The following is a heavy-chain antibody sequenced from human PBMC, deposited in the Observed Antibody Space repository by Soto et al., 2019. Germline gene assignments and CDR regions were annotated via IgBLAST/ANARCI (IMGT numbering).Heavy chain of an antibody. CDR3: ARDPPYSSGWYAGFDP. Sequence: QFQLLQSGAEVKKPGASVKVSCKASGYTFTSYGISWVRQAPGQGLEWMGWISAYNGNTNYAQQLQGRVTMTKDTSTSTGDKAMRSLKSHDTGVYSCARDPPYSSGWYAGFDPWGQGTLVTVAS. D-gene: IGHD6-19*01. V-gene: IGHV1-18*01. CDR2: ISAYNGNT. J-gene: IGHJ5*02. CDR1: GYTFTSYG.